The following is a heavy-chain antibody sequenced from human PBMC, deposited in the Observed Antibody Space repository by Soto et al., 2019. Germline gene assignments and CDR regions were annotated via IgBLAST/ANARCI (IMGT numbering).Heavy chain of an antibody. CDR2: IRDSGGGV. D-gene: IGHD3-3*01. CDR1: GFTFSNYS. J-gene: IGHJ5*02. Sequence: GGSLRLSCTASGFTFSNYSMIWVRQAPGKGLEWVSGIRDSGGGVYYADSVKGRFTISRDDSKNTLYLQMNGLRAEDTAVYYCAKDFWMNHGMNLVSPFHLWGQGTLVTVSS. CDR3: AKDFWMNHGMNLVSPFHL. V-gene: IGHV3-23*01.